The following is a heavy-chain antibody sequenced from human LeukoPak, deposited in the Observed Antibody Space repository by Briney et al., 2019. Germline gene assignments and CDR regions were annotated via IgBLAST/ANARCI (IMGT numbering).Heavy chain of an antibody. D-gene: IGHD3-10*01. CDR3: AKFHGRPYYGSAGYFDY. Sequence: GGSLRLSCAASGFTFSSYSMNWVRQAPGKGLEWVSAISGSGGSTYYAASVNGRFTISSDNSNNTLHLQMNKLTAEDTAVYYCAKFHGRPYYGSAGYFDYWGQGTLVTVSS. J-gene: IGHJ4*02. V-gene: IGHV3-23*01. CDR2: ISGSGGST. CDR1: GFTFSSYS.